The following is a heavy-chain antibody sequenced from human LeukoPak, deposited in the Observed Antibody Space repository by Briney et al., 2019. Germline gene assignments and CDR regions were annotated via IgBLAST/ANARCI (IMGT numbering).Heavy chain of an antibody. CDR3: ATDPKVAGYFDL. Sequence: ASVKVSCKVSGYTLTELSMHWVRQAPGKGLEWMGGFDPEDGETIYAQKFQGRVTMTEDTSTDTAYMELSSLRSEDTAVYYCATDPKVAGYFDLWGCGTLVTVSS. J-gene: IGHJ2*01. V-gene: IGHV1-24*01. CDR1: GYTLTELS. CDR2: FDPEDGET. D-gene: IGHD6-19*01.